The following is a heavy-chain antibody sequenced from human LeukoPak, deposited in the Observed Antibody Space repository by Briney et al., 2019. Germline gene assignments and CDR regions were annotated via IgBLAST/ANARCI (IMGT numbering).Heavy chain of an antibody. CDR1: GFTFSSYA. CDR3: AKDRDGYNYLTYFDY. J-gene: IGHJ4*02. Sequence: GGSLRLSCAASGFTFSSYAMSWVRQAPGKGLEWVSAISGSGGSTYYADSVKGRFTISRDNSKNTLYLQMNSLRAEDTAVYYCAKDRDGYNYLTYFDYWGQGTLVTVSS. V-gene: IGHV3-23*01. D-gene: IGHD5-24*01. CDR2: ISGSGGST.